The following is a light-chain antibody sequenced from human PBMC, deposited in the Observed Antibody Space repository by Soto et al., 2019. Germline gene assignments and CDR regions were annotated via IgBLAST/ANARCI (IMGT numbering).Light chain of an antibody. J-gene: IGKJ1*01. CDR2: GGS. CDR1: QRVGSS. CDR3: QQYNDWPRT. V-gene: IGKV3-15*01. Sequence: EIVMTQSPATLSVSPGERATLSCRASQRVGSSLAWYQQTPGQAPRLLISGGSTRATGVPARFSGSGSGTEFTLTISSLQSEDFAVYYCQQYNDWPRTFGQGTKLEIK.